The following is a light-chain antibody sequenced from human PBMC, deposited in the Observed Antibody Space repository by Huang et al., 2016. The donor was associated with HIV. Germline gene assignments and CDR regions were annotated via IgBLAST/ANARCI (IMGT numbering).Light chain of an antibody. Sequence: DMQMTQSPSSLSASVGARVTLSCRATHAIDNYLAWYQQKPGRVPNLLIYGATTLQSGVPARFSGSGSGTNFPLTIASLQPEDVATYYCQRYNSVPRMFGQGTKVEIK. CDR1: HAIDNY. CDR3: QRYNSVPRM. J-gene: IGKJ1*01. V-gene: IGKV1-27*01. CDR2: GAT.